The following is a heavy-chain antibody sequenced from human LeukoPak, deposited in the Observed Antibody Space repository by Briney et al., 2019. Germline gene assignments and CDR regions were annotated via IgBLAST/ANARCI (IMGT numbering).Heavy chain of an antibody. V-gene: IGHV3-23*01. Sequence: PGGALRLSCAASGFTFSNHAMSWVRHAPGKGLEWVSAISGSGGNTYYADSVKGRFTISRDNSKNTLYLQMDSLRDEDTALYYCAKPGSARYPAPFDDWGQGTLVTVSS. CDR2: ISGSGGNT. CDR1: GFTFSNHA. J-gene: IGHJ4*02. CDR3: AKPGSARYPAPFDD. D-gene: IGHD6-19*01.